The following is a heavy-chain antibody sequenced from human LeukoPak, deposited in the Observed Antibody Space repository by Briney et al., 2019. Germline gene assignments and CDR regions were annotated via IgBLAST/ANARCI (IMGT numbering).Heavy chain of an antibody. D-gene: IGHD3-16*01. CDR2: VYSRGSI. CDR3: ARDRLSLGAFDI. CDR1: GGSMNTISYY. J-gene: IGHJ3*02. V-gene: IGHV4-39*07. Sequence: SETLSLTCTVSGGSMNTISYYWVWIRQAPEKGLEWIGSVYSRGSIYSNPSLRSRVTISLDTSKNQFSLNLSSVTVADMAVYYCARDRLSLGAFDIWGPGTTVIVSS.